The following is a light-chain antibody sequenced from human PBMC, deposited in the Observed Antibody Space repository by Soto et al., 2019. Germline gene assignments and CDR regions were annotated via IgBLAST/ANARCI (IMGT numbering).Light chain of an antibody. CDR3: QESISNLGT. Sequence: DIQMTQSPSTLSASVGDRVTITCRASQSINSWLAWYQQKPGKAPKLLIYHASTLESGVPSRFSGSGSGTEFTLTINSLQREDFATYYCQESISNLGTFGPGTKVDIK. V-gene: IGKV1-5*01. CDR2: HAS. CDR1: QSINSW. J-gene: IGKJ3*01.